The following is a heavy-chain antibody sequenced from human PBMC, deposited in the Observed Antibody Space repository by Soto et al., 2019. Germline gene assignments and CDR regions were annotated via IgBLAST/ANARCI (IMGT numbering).Heavy chain of an antibody. J-gene: IGHJ4*02. Sequence: GGSLRLSCAASGFTFSDYYMSWIRQAPGKGLEWVSYISSSSSYTNYADSVKGRFTISRDNAKNSLYLQMNSLRAEDTAVYYCARAPDSGSYYFDYWGQGTLVTVSS. CDR3: ARAPDSGSYYFDY. CDR1: GFTFSDYY. CDR2: ISSSSSYT. D-gene: IGHD1-26*01. V-gene: IGHV3-11*06.